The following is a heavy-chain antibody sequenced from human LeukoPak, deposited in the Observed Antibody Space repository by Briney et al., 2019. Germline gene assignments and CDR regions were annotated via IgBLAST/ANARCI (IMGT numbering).Heavy chain of an antibody. D-gene: IGHD6-6*01. V-gene: IGHV3-48*03. CDR2: ISSSGSTI. CDR3: AKGGGSSRSEYYFDY. J-gene: IGHJ4*02. CDR1: GFTFSSYE. Sequence: PGGSLRLSCAASGFTFSSYEMNWVRQAPGKGLEWVSYISSSGSTIYYADSVKGRFTISRDNSKNTLYLQMNSLRAEDTAVYYCAKGGGSSRSEYYFDYWGQGALVTVSS.